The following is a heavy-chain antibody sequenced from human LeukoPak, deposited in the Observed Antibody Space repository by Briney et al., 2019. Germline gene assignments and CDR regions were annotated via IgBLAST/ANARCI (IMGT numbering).Heavy chain of an antibody. CDR2: IYYSGST. D-gene: IGHD2-21*01. CDR3: ARDCWAVDY. J-gene: IGHJ4*02. CDR1: GGSFSGYY. Sequence: TSETLSLTCSVYGGSFSGYYWSWIRTPPGKGLKWIGSIYYSGSTYYNPSLKSRVTISVDTSKNQFSLKLSSVTAADTAVYYCARDCWAVDYWGQGTLVTVPS. V-gene: IGHV4-34*01.